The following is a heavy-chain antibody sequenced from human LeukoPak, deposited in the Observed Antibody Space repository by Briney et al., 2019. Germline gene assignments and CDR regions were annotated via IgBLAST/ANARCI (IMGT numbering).Heavy chain of an antibody. CDR1: GFPFTTYG. CDR3: VKDRTINGRSSPFDS. J-gene: IGHJ4*02. Sequence: GTSLRLSCAASGFPFTTYGMHWVRQAPLKGLEWLAAISYDGRNQNYADSVKGRFTIFRDNSQNTLYLQMSSLRAEDTALYYCVKDRTINGRSSPFDSWGQGTLVTVSS. V-gene: IGHV3-30*18. D-gene: IGHD1-26*01. CDR2: ISYDGRNQ.